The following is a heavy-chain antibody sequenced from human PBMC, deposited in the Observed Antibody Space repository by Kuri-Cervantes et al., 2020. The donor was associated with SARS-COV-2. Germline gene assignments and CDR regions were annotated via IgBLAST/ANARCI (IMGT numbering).Heavy chain of an antibody. CDR1: GFTFSSYG. J-gene: IGHJ4*02. D-gene: IGHD5-24*01. CDR2: ISYDTRNK. CDR3: ARDPRRWLQISVSYFDY. V-gene: IGHV3-30*03. Sequence: GGSLRLSCAASGFTFSSYGMHWVRQAPGKGLEWVAVISYDTRNKYYADSVKGRFTISRDNSKNTLYLQVNSLRAEDTAVYYCARDPRRWLQISVSYFDYWGQGTLVTVSS.